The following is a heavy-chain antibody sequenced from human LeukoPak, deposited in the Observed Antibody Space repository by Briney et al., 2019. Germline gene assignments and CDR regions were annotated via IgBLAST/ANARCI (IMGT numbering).Heavy chain of an antibody. J-gene: IGHJ4*02. Sequence: PSETLSLTCAVPGGSISSGGYSWSWIRQPPGKGLEWIGYIYHSGSTYYSPSLKSRVTISVDRSKNQFSLKLSSVTAADAAVYYCARVGRYSSGWYYFDYWGQGTLVTVSS. CDR2: IYHSGST. D-gene: IGHD6-19*01. CDR1: GGSISSGGYS. CDR3: ARVGRYSSGWYYFDY. V-gene: IGHV4-30-2*01.